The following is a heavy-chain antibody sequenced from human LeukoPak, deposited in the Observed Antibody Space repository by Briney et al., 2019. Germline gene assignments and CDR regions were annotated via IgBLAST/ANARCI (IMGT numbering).Heavy chain of an antibody. J-gene: IGHJ4*02. CDR1: GYTFTDYY. CDR3: AREDSSGWVYFDY. CDR2: INPNSGVT. V-gene: IGHV1-2*02. D-gene: IGHD6-19*01. Sequence: ASVKVSCKASGYTFTDYYMHWVRQAPGQGLEWMGWINPNSGVTNYAQKFQGRVTMTTDTSITTAYMELSNLRSDDSAVYYCAREDSSGWVYFDYWGQGTLVTVSS.